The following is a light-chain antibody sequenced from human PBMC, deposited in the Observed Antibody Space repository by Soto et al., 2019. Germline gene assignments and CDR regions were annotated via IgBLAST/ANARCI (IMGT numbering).Light chain of an antibody. J-gene: IGKJ2*01. V-gene: IGKV3-20*01. CDR3: QQYGSSPPYT. CDR2: GAS. CDR1: QSVSSSY. Sequence: EIVLTQSPGTLSLSPGERATLSCRASQSVSSSYLAWYQQKPGQAPRLLIYGASSRATGIPDRFSGSGSGTNFALTISRLEPEDFADYYCQQYGSSPPYTFGQGTKLEIK.